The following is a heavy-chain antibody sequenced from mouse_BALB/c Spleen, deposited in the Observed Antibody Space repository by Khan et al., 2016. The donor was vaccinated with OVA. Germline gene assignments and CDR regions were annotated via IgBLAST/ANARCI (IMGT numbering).Heavy chain of an antibody. CDR3: TRNEAFYYFDY. V-gene: IGHV1-76*01. Sequence: QVQLQQSGAELVRPGASVKLSCKTSGYIFTSYWMHWVKQRSGQGLEWIARIYPGTNNTYYNEKFKDKATLTADKSYSTAYMQLSSLKSEDSAVYFCTRNEAFYYFDYWGQGTTPTVSS. D-gene: IGHD3-2*02. CDR1: GYIFTSYW. CDR2: IYPGTNNT. J-gene: IGHJ2*01.